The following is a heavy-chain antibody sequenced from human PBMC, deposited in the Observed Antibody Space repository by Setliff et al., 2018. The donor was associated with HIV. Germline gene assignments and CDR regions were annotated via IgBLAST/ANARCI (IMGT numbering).Heavy chain of an antibody. CDR1: GFTFDDYA. V-gene: IGHV3-9*01. Sequence: GGSLRLSCAASGFTFDDYAMHWVRQAPGKGLEWVSGISWNSGSIGYADSVKGRFTISRDNSKNTLYLQMNSLRAEDTAIYYCVRESGRGSGSLYDYWGQGTLVTVSS. J-gene: IGHJ4*02. D-gene: IGHD3-22*01. CDR2: ISWNSGSI. CDR3: VRESGRGSGSLYDY.